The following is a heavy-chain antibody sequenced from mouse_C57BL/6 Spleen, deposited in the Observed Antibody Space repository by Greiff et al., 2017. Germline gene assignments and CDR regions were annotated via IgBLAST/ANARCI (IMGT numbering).Heavy chain of an antibody. Sequence: EVKLMESGGGLVQPGGSLSLSCAASGFTFTDYYMSWVRQPPGKALEWLGFIRNKANGYTTEYSASVKGRFTISRDNSQSILYLQMNALRAEDSATYYCASLRDAMDYWGQGTSVTVSS. J-gene: IGHJ4*01. V-gene: IGHV7-3*01. CDR2: IRNKANGYTT. CDR3: ASLRDAMDY. D-gene: IGHD3-2*02. CDR1: GFTFTDYY.